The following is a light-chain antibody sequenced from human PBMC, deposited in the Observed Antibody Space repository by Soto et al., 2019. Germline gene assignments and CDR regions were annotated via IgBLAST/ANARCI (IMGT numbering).Light chain of an antibody. CDR3: QQYGTAPWT. J-gene: IGKJ1*01. Sequence: EVVLTQSPGTLSLYPGERATLSCRASQSVSSSYLAWYQQKPGQAPRLLIYGASSRATGIPDRFSGSGSGTDFTLTISRLEPEDFAVYYCQQYGTAPWTFGQGTNVDIK. CDR1: QSVSSSY. CDR2: GAS. V-gene: IGKV3-20*01.